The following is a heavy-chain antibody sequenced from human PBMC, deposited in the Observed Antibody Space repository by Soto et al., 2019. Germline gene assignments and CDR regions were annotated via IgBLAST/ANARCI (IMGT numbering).Heavy chain of an antibody. CDR3: ARDYYGSGSYYLFDY. D-gene: IGHD3-10*01. CDR2: IYYSGST. CDR1: GGSISSGGYY. V-gene: IGHV4-61*08. Sequence: PSGTLSLTCTVSGGSISSGGYYWSWIRQHPGKGLEWIGYIYYSGSTNYNPSLKSRVTISVDTSKNQFSLKLSSVTAADTAVYYCARDYYGSGSYYLFDYWGQGTVVTVSS. J-gene: IGHJ4*02.